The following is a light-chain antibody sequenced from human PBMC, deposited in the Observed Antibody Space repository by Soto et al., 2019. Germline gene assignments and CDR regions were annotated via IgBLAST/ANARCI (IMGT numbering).Light chain of an antibody. V-gene: IGLV8-61*01. J-gene: IGLJ3*02. CDR2: STN. CDR3: ALYMGSVIRV. Sequence: QTVVTQDPSFSVSPGGTVTLTCGLASGSVSTSHNPAWYQQTPGQAPRTLIYSTNTRSSGVPDRFSGSILGNKAALTITGAQAEDESDYYCALYMGSVIRVFGGGTKLTVL. CDR1: SGSVSTSHN.